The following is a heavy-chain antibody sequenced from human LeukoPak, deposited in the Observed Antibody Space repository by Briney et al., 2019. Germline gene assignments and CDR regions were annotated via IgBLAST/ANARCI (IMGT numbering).Heavy chain of an antibody. CDR1: GFPFSSYS. J-gene: IGHJ4*02. CDR3: ARGAYKDY. D-gene: IGHD2-21*01. V-gene: IGHV3-64*01. CDR2: ISSNGGST. Sequence: GGSLRLSCAASGFPFSSYSMSWVRQAPGKGLEYVSAISSNGGSTYYANSVKDRFTISRDNSKNTLYLQMGSLRPEDMAVYYCARGAYKDYWGQGTLVTVSS.